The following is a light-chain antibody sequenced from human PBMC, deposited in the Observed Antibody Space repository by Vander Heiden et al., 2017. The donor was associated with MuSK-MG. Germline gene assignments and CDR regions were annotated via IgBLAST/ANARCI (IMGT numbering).Light chain of an antibody. J-gene: IGKJ2*01. CDR1: QSISSW. CDR2: KAS. CDR3: QQDNSYPYT. V-gene: IGKV1-5*03. Sequence: DIQMTQSPSTLSASVRDRVTITCRASQSISSWLAWYQQKPGKAPKLLIYKASSLESGVPSRFSGSGSGTEFTLTISSLQPDDLATYYCQQDNSYPYTFGQGTKLEIK.